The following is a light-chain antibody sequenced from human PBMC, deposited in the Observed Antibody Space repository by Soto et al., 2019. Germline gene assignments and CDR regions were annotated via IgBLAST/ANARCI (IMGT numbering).Light chain of an antibody. CDR3: QQYDTLPPYT. CDR2: DAS. Sequence: DIQMTQSPSSLSASVGDRVTIACQANQDIGNYLNWYQQKPGKAPRLLIYDASNLEIGVPSRFSGSGSGTDFTFTISNLQPEDIATYYCQQYDTLPPYTCGQGTKVELK. CDR1: QDIGNY. V-gene: IGKV1-33*01. J-gene: IGKJ2*01.